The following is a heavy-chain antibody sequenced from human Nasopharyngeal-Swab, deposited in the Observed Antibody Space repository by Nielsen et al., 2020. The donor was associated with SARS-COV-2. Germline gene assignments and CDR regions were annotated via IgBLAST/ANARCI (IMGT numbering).Heavy chain of an antibody. CDR2: IYHSGST. Sequence: VRQAPGKGLELIGEIYHSGSTNYNPSLKSRVTISVDKSKNQFSLKLSSVTAADTAVYYCARDLNDYGGDCGGYDYYYYGMDVWGQGTTVTVSS. V-gene: IGHV4-4*02. CDR3: ARDLNDYGGDCGGYDYYYYGMDV. D-gene: IGHD2-21*02. J-gene: IGHJ6*02.